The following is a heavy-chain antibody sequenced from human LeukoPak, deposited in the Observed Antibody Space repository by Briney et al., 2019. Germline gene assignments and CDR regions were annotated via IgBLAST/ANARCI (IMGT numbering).Heavy chain of an antibody. D-gene: IGHD5-24*01. CDR2: INKDGSEQ. V-gene: IGHV3-7*01. Sequence: GESLRLSCTASGFTFTSYWMTWVRQSPGKGLEWVANINKDGSEQNYVDSVKGRFTLSRDNAENTLHLQLNSLRVEDTAVYFCVRRRRDGSHSHDFWGQGTLVTVSS. CDR1: GFTFTSYW. J-gene: IGHJ4*02. CDR3: VRRRRDGSHSHDF.